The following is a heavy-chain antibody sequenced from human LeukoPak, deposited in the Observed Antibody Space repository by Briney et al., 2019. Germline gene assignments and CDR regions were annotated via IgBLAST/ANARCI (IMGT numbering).Heavy chain of an antibody. J-gene: IGHJ4*02. CDR3: ARDATMVRGVDY. Sequence: GGSLRLSCAASGFTLRDYYMSWIRQAPGKGLEGVSYISSSSSYTNYADSVKGRFTISRDNAKNSLYLQMNSLRAEDTAVYYCARDATMVRGVDYWGQGTLVTVSS. CDR2: ISSSSSYT. V-gene: IGHV3-11*06. D-gene: IGHD3-10*01. CDR1: GFTLRDYY.